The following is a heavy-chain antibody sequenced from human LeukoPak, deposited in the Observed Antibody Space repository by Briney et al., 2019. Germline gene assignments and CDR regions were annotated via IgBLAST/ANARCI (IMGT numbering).Heavy chain of an antibody. V-gene: IGHV3-74*01. D-gene: IGHD2-15*01. CDR3: VLDLGDYNDF. CDR2: INTQGTCT. Sequence: GGSLRLSCAASGITFSSYWMHWVRQDPGRGLLWVSRINTQGTCTNYADSVKGRFTISRDNAKNTLYLEMRSLRADDTAVYYSVLDLGDYNDFWGQGTLVSVSS. CDR1: GITFSSYW. J-gene: IGHJ4*02.